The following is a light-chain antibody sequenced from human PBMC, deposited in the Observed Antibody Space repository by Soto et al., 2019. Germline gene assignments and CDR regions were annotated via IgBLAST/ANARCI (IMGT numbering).Light chain of an antibody. CDR1: SSDVGGYNS. CDR3: SSYTTSSTRGVV. CDR2: DVN. J-gene: IGLJ3*02. V-gene: IGLV2-14*01. Sequence: QSVLTQPTSVSGSPGQSITLSCTGSSSDVGGYNSVSWYQQHPGKAPKLMIYDVNTRPSGVSNRFSGSKSGNTASLTISGLQAEDEADYYCSSYTTSSTRGVVLRGGTKLTVL.